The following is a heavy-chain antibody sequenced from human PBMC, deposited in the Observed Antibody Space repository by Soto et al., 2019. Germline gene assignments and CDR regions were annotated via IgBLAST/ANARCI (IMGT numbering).Heavy chain of an antibody. D-gene: IGHD3-16*01. Sequence: EVQLVESGGGLVQPGRSLRLSCAASGFTFDDYAMHWVRQAPGKGLEWVSGISWNSGSIGYADSVKGRFTISRDNAKNSLYLQMNSLRAEDTALYYCAKDLGDSYYYMDVWGKGTTVTVSS. CDR3: AKDLGDSYYYMDV. CDR2: ISWNSGSI. CDR1: GFTFDDYA. V-gene: IGHV3-9*01. J-gene: IGHJ6*03.